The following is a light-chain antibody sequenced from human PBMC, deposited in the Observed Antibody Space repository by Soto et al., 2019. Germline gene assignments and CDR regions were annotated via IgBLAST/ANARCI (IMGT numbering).Light chain of an antibody. CDR1: QSVSSN. Sequence: EIVMTQSPVTLSVSPGERATLSCRASQSVSSNLAWYQQKPGQAPRLLISGASTRATGIPARFSGSGSGTEFTLTISSLQSEDFAVYYCQQYNNWWTFGQGTKVDIK. V-gene: IGKV3-15*01. J-gene: IGKJ1*01. CDR2: GAS. CDR3: QQYNNWWT.